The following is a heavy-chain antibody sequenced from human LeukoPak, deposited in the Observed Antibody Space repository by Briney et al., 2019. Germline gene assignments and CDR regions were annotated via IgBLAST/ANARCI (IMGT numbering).Heavy chain of an antibody. J-gene: IGHJ4*02. CDR3: ARHCSGGSCYGFDY. CDR1: GGSISSYY. D-gene: IGHD2-15*01. CDR2: IYYSGST. V-gene: IGHV4-59*08. Sequence: KPSETLSLTCTVSGGSISSYYWSWIRQPPGKGLEWIGYIYYSGSTNYNPSLKSRVTISVDTSKNQFSLKLSSVTAADTAVYYCARHCSGGSCYGFDYWGQGTLVTVSS.